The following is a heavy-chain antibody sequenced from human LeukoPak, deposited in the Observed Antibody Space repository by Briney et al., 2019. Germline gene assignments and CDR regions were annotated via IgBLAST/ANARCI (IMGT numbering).Heavy chain of an antibody. CDR1: GGSISTSSYY. CDR2: IFYSGST. J-gene: IGHJ2*01. D-gene: IGHD4-17*01. CDR3: ARPATVTTSFWYFDL. Sequence: SETLSLTCTISGGSISTSSYYWGWIRQPPGKGLEWIGSIFYSGSTYYNPSLKSRVTISVDTSKNQFSLNLSSVTAADEAVYYCARPATVTTSFWYFDLWGRGTLVTVSS. V-gene: IGHV4-39*01.